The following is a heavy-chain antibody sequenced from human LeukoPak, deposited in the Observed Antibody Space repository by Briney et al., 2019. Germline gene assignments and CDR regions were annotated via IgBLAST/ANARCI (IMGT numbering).Heavy chain of an antibody. Sequence: PGGSLRLSCAVSGFTFSSSEMNWVRQAPGKGLEWVSYISSSGSTIYYADSVKGRFTISRDNAKNSLYLQMNSLRAEDTAVYYCVRDLLESQLPPLYYYMDVWGKGTTVTISS. CDR2: ISSSGSTI. J-gene: IGHJ6*03. CDR1: GFTFSSSE. D-gene: IGHD5-18*01. CDR3: VRDLLESQLPPLYYYMDV. V-gene: IGHV3-48*03.